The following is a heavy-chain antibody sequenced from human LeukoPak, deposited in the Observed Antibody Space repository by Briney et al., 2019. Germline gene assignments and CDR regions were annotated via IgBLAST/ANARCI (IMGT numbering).Heavy chain of an antibody. CDR2: IYYSGST. J-gene: IGHJ6*03. CDR3: ARETYSTKYFYFYMDV. CDR1: GGPFSGYS. D-gene: IGHD5-18*01. V-gene: IGHV4-34*11. Sequence: SETLSLTCGVYGGPFSGYSWTWIRQPPGKGLEWIGTIYYSGSTYDNPSLKSRVTISVDTSKNQFSLNLSSVTAADTAVYYCARETYSTKYFYFYMDVWGKGTTVTVSS.